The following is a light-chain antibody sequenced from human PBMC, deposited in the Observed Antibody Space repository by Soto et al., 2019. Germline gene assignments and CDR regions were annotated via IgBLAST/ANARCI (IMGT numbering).Light chain of an antibody. V-gene: IGKV3-20*01. J-gene: IGKJ1*01. CDR1: QSVSSSY. CDR2: GAS. CDR3: QQDGSAPGT. Sequence: EIVLTQSPGTLSLSPGERATLSCRASQSVSSSYLAWYQQKPGQAPRLLIYGASSRATGIPDRFSGSGSGKDFTLTISRLEPEDFAVYYCQQDGSAPGTFGQGTKVEIK.